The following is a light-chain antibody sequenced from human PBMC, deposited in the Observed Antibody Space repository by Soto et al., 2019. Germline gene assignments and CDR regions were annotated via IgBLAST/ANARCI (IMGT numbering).Light chain of an antibody. V-gene: IGKV1-5*01. CDR3: QQSYSTPQT. CDR1: QSISSW. CDR2: DVS. J-gene: IGKJ1*01. Sequence: QMSQSPSALSASVGDRVTITCRASQSISSWLAWYQQKPGKAPKLLIYDVSSLESGVPSRFSGSGSGTEFTLTISSLQPDDFATYYCQQSYSTPQTFGQGTKVDNK.